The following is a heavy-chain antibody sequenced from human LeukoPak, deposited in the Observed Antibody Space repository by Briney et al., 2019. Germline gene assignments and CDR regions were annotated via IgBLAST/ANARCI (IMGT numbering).Heavy chain of an antibody. CDR3: ASLLNGGEYCSSTSCSDY. Sequence: SETLSLTCTVSGGSISSYYWSWIRQPPGKGLEWIGYIYYSGSTNYNPSLKSRVTISVDTSKNQFSLKLSSVTAADTAVYYCASLLNGGEYCSSTSCSDYWGQGTLVTVSS. V-gene: IGHV4-59*01. D-gene: IGHD2-2*01. J-gene: IGHJ4*02. CDR1: GGSISSYY. CDR2: IYYSGST.